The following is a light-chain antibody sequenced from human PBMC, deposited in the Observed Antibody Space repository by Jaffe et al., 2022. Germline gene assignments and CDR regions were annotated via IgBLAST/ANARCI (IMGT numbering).Light chain of an antibody. CDR3: QTWGTGIHV. CDR2: LTSDGSH. Sequence: QLVLTQSPSASASLGASVKLTCTLSSAHSNYPIAWHQQQPEKGPRYLMRLTSDGSHIKGDGIPDRFSGSSSGPERYLTISSLQSEDEADYYCQTWGTGIHVFGGGTKLTVL. J-gene: IGLJ3*02. CDR1: SAHSNYP. V-gene: IGLV4-69*01.